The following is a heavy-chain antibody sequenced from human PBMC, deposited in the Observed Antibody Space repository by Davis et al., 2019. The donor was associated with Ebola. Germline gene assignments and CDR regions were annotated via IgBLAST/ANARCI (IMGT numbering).Heavy chain of an antibody. J-gene: IGHJ6*02. CDR2: IKQDGSEK. V-gene: IGHV3-7*01. D-gene: IGHD3-22*01. Sequence: GGSLRLSCAASGFTFSSYWMSWVRQAPGKGLEWVANIKQDGSEKYYVDSVKGRFTISRDNAKNSLYLQMNSLRAEDTAVYYCARDTFYYDSSGYSTGVGVWGQGTTVTVSS. CDR3: ARDTFYYDSSGYSTGVGV. CDR1: GFTFSSYW.